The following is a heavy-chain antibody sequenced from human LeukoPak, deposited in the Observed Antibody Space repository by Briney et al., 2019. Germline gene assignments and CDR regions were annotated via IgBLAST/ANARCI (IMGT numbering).Heavy chain of an antibody. Sequence: GESLKISCAASGFTFSSYSMNWVRQAPGKGLEWVSYISPGNSTKYYADSVKGRFTISRDNAKNSLYLQMNSLRAEDTAVYYCARGDGYWGQGTLVTVSS. CDR3: ARGDGY. CDR2: ISPGNSTK. CDR1: GFTFSSYS. V-gene: IGHV3-48*01. J-gene: IGHJ4*02.